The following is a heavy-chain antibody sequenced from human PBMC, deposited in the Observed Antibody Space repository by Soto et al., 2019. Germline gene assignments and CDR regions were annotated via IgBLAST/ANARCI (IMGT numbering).Heavy chain of an antibody. Sequence: ASVKVSCKASGGTFSSYAISWVRQAPGQGLGWMGGIIPIFGTANYAQKFQGRVTITADESTSTAYMELSSLRSEDTAVYYCARDGYNYGRRYYYGMDVWGQGTTVTVSS. CDR1: GGTFSSYA. V-gene: IGHV1-69*13. CDR2: IIPIFGTA. D-gene: IGHD5-12*01. CDR3: ARDGYNYGRRYYYGMDV. J-gene: IGHJ6*02.